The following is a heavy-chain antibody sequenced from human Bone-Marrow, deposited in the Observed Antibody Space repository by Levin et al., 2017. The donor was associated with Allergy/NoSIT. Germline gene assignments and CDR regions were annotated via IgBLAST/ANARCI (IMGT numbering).Heavy chain of an antibody. CDR3: ALIRYSGTIGENHFDY. Sequence: SGPTLVKPTQTLTLTCTFSGFSLTPQDMCVGWVRQPPGKALEWLARIDWDNDKHYRTSLRTRLTISKDTSKNQVVLTMSDRDPLDTATYYCALIRYSGTIGENHFDYWGQGTLVSVSS. J-gene: IGHJ4*02. V-gene: IGHV2-70*19. CDR2: IDWDNDK. CDR1: GFSLTPQDMC. D-gene: IGHD3-10*01.